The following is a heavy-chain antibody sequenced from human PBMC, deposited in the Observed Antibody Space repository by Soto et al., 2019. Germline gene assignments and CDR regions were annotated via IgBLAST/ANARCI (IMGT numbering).Heavy chain of an antibody. J-gene: IGHJ4*02. CDR3: ARDFGHGYYLDY. CDR2: ISYSGST. V-gene: IGHV4-59*01. Sequence: PSETLSLTCTVSSDSISSYYWSWIRQPPGKRLEWIGYISYSGSTDYNPSLKSRVTISGDTSKNQFSLKVSSVTAADTAVYFCARDFGHGYYLDYWGRGTLVTVSS. D-gene: IGHD3-3*01. CDR1: SDSISSYY.